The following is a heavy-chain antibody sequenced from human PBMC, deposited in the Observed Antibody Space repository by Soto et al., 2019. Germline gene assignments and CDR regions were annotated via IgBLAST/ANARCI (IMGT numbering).Heavy chain of an antibody. Sequence: PSLTCTVSGGSISSYYWSWIRQPPGKGLEWIGYIYYSGSTNYNPSLKSRVTISVDTSKNQFSLKLSSVTAADTAVYYCARGGVVVTAEPFDYWGQGTLVTVSS. CDR2: IYYSGST. CDR1: GGSISSYY. D-gene: IGHD2-21*02. V-gene: IGHV4-59*01. CDR3: ARGGVVVTAEPFDY. J-gene: IGHJ4*02.